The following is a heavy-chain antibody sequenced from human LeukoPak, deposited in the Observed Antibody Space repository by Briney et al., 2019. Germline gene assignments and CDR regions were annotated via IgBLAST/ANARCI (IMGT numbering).Heavy chain of an antibody. CDR3: AIRQGYWCFDL. V-gene: IGHV4-38-2*01. J-gene: IGHJ2*01. Sequence: SETLSLTCAVSGFSISSGYYWGWIRQPPGKGLEWIGSIYHTGSTYYNPSLKSRVTISVDTSKNQFSLKLSSVTAADTAVYYCAIRQGYWCFDLWGRGTLVTVSS. CDR2: IYHTGST. CDR1: GFSISSGYY. D-gene: IGHD4-17*01.